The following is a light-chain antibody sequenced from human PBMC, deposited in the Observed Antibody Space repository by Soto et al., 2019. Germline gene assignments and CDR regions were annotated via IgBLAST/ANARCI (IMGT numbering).Light chain of an antibody. V-gene: IGKV3-20*01. CDR3: QQYGRSPDT. Sequence: EIVLTQSPGTLSLSPGERATLSCRASQSVSSSNLAWYQQKPGQAPRLLIYGASTRLAGIPDRFSGSGSGTDFTLTIRRLEPEDFAVYYCQQYGRSPDTFGQGTKLEIK. CDR1: QSVSSSN. J-gene: IGKJ2*01. CDR2: GAS.